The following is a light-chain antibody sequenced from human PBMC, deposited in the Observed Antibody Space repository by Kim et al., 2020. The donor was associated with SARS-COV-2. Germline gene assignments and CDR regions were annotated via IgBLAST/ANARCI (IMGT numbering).Light chain of an antibody. V-gene: IGLV1-51*01. CDR3: ATWDISLSVRV. J-gene: IGLJ3*02. Sequence: QSVLTQPPSVSAAPGQQVTISCSGNSFNIGSNYVSWYQQFPGTVPKLLIYDNGKRPSGIPDRFSGSKSGASATLGITGRQTGDEADYYCATWDISLSVRVFGGGAQLTVL. CDR1: SFNIGSNY. CDR2: DNG.